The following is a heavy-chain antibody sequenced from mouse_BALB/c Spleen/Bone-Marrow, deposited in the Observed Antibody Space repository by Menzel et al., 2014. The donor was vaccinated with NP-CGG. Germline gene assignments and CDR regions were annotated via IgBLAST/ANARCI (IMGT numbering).Heavy chain of an antibody. Sequence: EVHLVESGPGLVKPSQSLSLTCTVTGSSITCDYAWNWIRQFPGNKLEWMGYISYSGSTSYNPSLKSRISITRDTSKNQFFLQLNSVTTEDTATYYCASITTVVGTWDAMDYWGQGTSVTVSS. J-gene: IGHJ4*01. D-gene: IGHD1-1*01. CDR2: ISYSGST. CDR1: GSSITCDYA. CDR3: ASITTVVGTWDAMDY. V-gene: IGHV3-2*02.